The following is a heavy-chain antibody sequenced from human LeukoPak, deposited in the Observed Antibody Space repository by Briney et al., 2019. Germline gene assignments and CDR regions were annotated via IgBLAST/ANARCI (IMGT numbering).Heavy chain of an antibody. V-gene: IGHV3-30*18. J-gene: IGHJ4*02. CDR3: AKGLEAYCGGDCYSGRLDY. Sequence: GGSLRLSCAASGFTFSSYGMHWVRQAPGKGLEWVAVISYDGSNKYYADSVKGRFTISRDNSKNTLYLQMNSLRAEDTAVYYCAKGLEAYCGGDCYSGRLDYWGQGTLVTVSS. D-gene: IGHD2-21*02. CDR1: GFTFSSYG. CDR2: ISYDGSNK.